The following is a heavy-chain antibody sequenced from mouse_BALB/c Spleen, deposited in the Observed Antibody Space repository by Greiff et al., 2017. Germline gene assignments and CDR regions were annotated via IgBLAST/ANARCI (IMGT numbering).Heavy chain of an antibody. CDR2: ISSGGGST. CDR3: ARHEVTTDAMDY. J-gene: IGHJ4*01. V-gene: IGHV5-12-1*01. D-gene: IGHD1-1*01. Sequence: EVKLQESGGGLVKPGGSLKLSCAASGFAFSSYDMSWVRQTPEKRLEWVAYISSGGGSTYYPDTVKGRFTISRDNAKNTLYLQMSSLKSEDTAMYYCARHEVTTDAMDYWGQGTSVTVSS. CDR1: GFAFSSYD.